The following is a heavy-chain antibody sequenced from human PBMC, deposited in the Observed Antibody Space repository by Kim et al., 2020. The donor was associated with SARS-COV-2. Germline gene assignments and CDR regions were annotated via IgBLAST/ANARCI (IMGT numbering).Heavy chain of an antibody. Sequence: GGSLRLSCAASGFTFSSYSMNWVRQAPGKGLEWVSSISSSSSYIYYADSVKGRFTISRDNAKNSLYLQMNSLRAEDTAVYYCARIPGIAAAGTPRWGQGTLVTVSS. V-gene: IGHV3-21*01. CDR1: GFTFSSYS. CDR2: ISSSSSYI. J-gene: IGHJ4*02. D-gene: IGHD6-13*01. CDR3: ARIPGIAAAGTPR.